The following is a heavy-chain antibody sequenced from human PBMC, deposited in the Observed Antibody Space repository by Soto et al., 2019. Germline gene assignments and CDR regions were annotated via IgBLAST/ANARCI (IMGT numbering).Heavy chain of an antibody. J-gene: IGHJ5*02. CDR3: AREPPLLTNWFDP. CDR1: GFTFSSYA. Sequence: GGSLRLSCAASGFTFSSYAMSWVRQAPGKGLEWVSAISDSGGSTYYADSVKGRFTISRDNAKNSLYLQMNSLRAEDTAVYYCAREPPLLTNWFDPWGQGTLVTVSS. V-gene: IGHV3-23*01. D-gene: IGHD2-15*01. CDR2: ISDSGGST.